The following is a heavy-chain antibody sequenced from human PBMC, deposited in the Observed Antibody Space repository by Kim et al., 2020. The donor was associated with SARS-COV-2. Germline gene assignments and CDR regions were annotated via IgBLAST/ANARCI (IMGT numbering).Heavy chain of an antibody. Sequence: GESLKISCKGSGYSFTSYWIGWVRQMPGKGLEWMGIIYPGDSDTRYSPSFQGQVTISADKSISTAYLQWSSLKASDTAMYYCARDCDVRYESSGGSTHYYYVMTVWRHETTVTVPS. J-gene: IGHJ6*01. V-gene: IGHV5-51*01. CDR1: GYSFTSYW. CDR3: ARDCDVRYESSGGSTHYYYVMTV. D-gene: IGHD3-22*01. CDR2: IYPGDSDT.